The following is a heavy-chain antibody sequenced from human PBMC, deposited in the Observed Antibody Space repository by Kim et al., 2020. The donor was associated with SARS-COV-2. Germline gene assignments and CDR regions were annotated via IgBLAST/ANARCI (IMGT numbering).Heavy chain of an antibody. CDR1: GGSISSSSYY. V-gene: IGHV4-39*07. CDR2: IYYSGST. D-gene: IGHD3-10*01. CDR3: ASFPTPGSDGMDV. J-gene: IGHJ6*02. Sequence: SETLSLTCTVSGGSISSSSYYWGWIRQPPGKGLEWIGSIYYSGSTYYNPSLKSRVTISVDTSKNQFSLKLSSVTAADTAVYYCASFPTPGSDGMDVWGQGTTVTVSS.